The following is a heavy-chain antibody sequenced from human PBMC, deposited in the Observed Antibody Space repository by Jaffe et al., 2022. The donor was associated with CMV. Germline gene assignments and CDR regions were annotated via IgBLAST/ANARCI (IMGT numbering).Heavy chain of an antibody. CDR2: IKSKTDGGTA. CDR3: TTDSPLYTTSQEGRFDP. Sequence: EVQLVESGGGLVKPGGSLRLSCAASGFTFNNAWMTWVRQAPGKGLEWVGRIKSKTDGGTADYAAPVKGRFTISRDDSKNTLYLQMNSLKTEDTAVYYCTTDSPLYTTSQEGRFDPWGQGTLVTVSS. V-gene: IGHV3-15*01. D-gene: IGHD6-13*01. CDR1: GFTFNNAW. J-gene: IGHJ5*02.